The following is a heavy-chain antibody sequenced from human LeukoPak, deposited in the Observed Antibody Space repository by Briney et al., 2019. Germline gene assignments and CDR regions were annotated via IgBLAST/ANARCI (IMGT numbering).Heavy chain of an antibody. D-gene: IGHD6-19*01. Sequence: SVKVSCKASGGTFSSYAISWVRQAPGQGLEWMGGIIPIFGTANYAQKFQGRVTITTDESTSTAYMELSSLRSEDTAVYYCARDLGSGFLQFDYWGQGTLVTVSS. CDR3: ARDLGSGFLQFDY. CDR1: GGTFSSYA. V-gene: IGHV1-69*05. CDR2: IIPIFGTA. J-gene: IGHJ4*02.